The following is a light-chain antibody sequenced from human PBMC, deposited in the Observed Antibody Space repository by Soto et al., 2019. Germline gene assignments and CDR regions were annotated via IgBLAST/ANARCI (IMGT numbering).Light chain of an antibody. CDR2: DAS. Sequence: DIQMTQSPSSLSASVGDRVTSACQASQDITSYLNWYQHKPGKAPKLLIYDASILEAGVPSRFSGSGSGTDFTFTISSLQPEDVATYHCQHCDYLPIFGPGTTVDFK. CDR1: QDITSY. V-gene: IGKV1-33*01. CDR3: QHCDYLPI. J-gene: IGKJ3*01.